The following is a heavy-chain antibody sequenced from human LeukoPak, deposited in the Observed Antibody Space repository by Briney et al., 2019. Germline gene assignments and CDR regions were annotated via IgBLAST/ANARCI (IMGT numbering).Heavy chain of an antibody. CDR1: GGSFSGYY. V-gene: IGHV4-34*01. D-gene: IGHD2-15*01. Sequence: SETLSLTCAGYGGSFSGYYWSWIRQPPGKGLEGIGEINHSGSTNYNPSLTSRVTISVDTSKNQFSLKLSSVTAADTAVYYCAIPYCSGGSCYSAFDPWGQGTLVTVPS. CDR3: AIPYCSGGSCYSAFDP. J-gene: IGHJ5*02. CDR2: INHSGST.